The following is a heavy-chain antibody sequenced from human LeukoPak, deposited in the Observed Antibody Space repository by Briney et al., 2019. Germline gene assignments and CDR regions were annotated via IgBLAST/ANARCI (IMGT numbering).Heavy chain of an antibody. Sequence: GGSLRLSCAASGFTFSSYGMHWVRQAPGKGLEWVAVISYDGSNKYYADSVKGRFTISRDNSKNTLYLQMNSLRAEDTAVYYCAKDCSYGYSCDDYWGQGTLVTVSS. CDR2: ISYDGSNK. V-gene: IGHV3-30*18. CDR1: GFTFSSYG. CDR3: AKDCSYGYSCDDY. J-gene: IGHJ4*02. D-gene: IGHD5-18*01.